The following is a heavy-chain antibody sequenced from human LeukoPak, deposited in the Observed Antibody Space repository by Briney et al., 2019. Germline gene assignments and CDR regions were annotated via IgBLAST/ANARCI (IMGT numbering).Heavy chain of an antibody. D-gene: IGHD3-10*01. CDR2: IYSGGST. J-gene: IGHJ4*02. Sequence: GGSLRLSCAASGFTVSSSYMSWVRQAPGKGLEWVSVIYSGGSTYYADSVKGRFTISRDNSKNTLYLQMNSLRAEDTAVYYCASGKIFGELLGYWGQGTLVTVSS. V-gene: IGHV3-66*02. CDR1: GFTVSSSY. CDR3: ASGKIFGELLGY.